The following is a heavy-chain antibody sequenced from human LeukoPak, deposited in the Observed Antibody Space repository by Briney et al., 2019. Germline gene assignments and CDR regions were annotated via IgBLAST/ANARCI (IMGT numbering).Heavy chain of an antibody. D-gene: IGHD6-19*01. CDR3: AKDSGIAVAGTLRAFDI. V-gene: IGHV3-30*18. CDR2: ISYDGSNK. J-gene: IGHJ3*02. Sequence: GGSLRLSCAASGFTFSSYSMNWVRQAPGKGLEWVAVISYDGSNKYFADSVKGRFTISRDNSKNALYLQMNSLRAEDTAVYYCAKDSGIAVAGTLRAFDIWGQGTMVTVSS. CDR1: GFTFSSYS.